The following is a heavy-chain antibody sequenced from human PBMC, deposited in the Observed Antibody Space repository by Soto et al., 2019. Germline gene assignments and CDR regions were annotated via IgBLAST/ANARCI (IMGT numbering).Heavy chain of an antibody. CDR2: ISAYNGNT. D-gene: IGHD2-15*01. Sequence: ASVTVSCKASGYTFTSYGISWVRQAPGQGLEWMGWISAYNGNTNYAQKLQGRVTMTTDTSTSTAYMELRSLRSDDTAVYYCARDPPCSGGSCYYFDYWGQGTLVTVPS. CDR3: ARDPPCSGGSCYYFDY. V-gene: IGHV1-18*01. J-gene: IGHJ4*02. CDR1: GYTFTSYG.